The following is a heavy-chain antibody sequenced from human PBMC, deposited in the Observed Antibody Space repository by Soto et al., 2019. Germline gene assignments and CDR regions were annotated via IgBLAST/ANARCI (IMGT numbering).Heavy chain of an antibody. CDR3: VEGWNDF. V-gene: IGHV3-15*01. D-gene: IGHD1-1*01. CDR1: GFMFSSAW. CDR2: IKSKSDGGAR. J-gene: IGHJ4*02. Sequence: EVQLVESGGDLVKPRGSLRLSCVTSGFMFSSAWMSWVRQAPGKGLEWVGRIKSKSDGGARDYAAPVKGRFSISRDDSKNTVYLQMNSLRAEDTAVYYCVEGWNDFWGQGTLVTVSS.